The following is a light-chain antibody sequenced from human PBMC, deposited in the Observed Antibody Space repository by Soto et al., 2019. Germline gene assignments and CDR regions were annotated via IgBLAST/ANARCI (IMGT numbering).Light chain of an antibody. Sequence: DIVMTQSTDSLAVSLGERATINCKSSQSVLYSSNNKNYLAWYQQKPGQPPKLLIYWASTRESGVPDRFSGSGSGTDFTLTISSLQAEDVAVYYCQQYYTTPVTFGPGTKVDIK. CDR1: QSVLYSSNNKNY. J-gene: IGKJ3*01. CDR2: WAS. V-gene: IGKV4-1*01. CDR3: QQYYTTPVT.